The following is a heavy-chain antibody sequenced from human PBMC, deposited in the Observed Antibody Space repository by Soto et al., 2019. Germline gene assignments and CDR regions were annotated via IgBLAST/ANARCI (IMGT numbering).Heavy chain of an antibody. V-gene: IGHV1-18*01. CDR1: GYTFTSYG. CDR2: ISAHNGNT. D-gene: IGHD1-1*01. Sequence: QVHLVQSGAEVKKPGASVKVSCKGSGYTFTSYGITWVRQAPGQGLEWMGWISAHNGNTDYAQKLQGRVTVTCDTSTSTAYMELRGLRSDDTAVYYCARGRYGDYWGQGALVTVSS. CDR3: ARGRYGDY. J-gene: IGHJ4*02.